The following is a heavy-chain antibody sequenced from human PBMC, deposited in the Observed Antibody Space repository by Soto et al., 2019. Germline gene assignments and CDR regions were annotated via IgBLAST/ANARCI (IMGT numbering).Heavy chain of an antibody. D-gene: IGHD5-12*01. J-gene: IGHJ4*02. CDR2: ISSSSSYI. CDR1: GFTLSSYS. Sequence: GGSLRLSCAASGFTLSSYSMNWVRQAPGKGLEWVSSISSSSSYIYYADSVKGRFTISRGNAKNSLYLQMNSLRAEDTAVYYCARDPPPGYDHDYWGQGTLVTVSS. CDR3: ARDPPPGYDHDY. V-gene: IGHV3-21*01.